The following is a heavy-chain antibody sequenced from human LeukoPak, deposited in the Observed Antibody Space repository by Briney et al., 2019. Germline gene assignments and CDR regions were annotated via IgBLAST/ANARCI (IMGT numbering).Heavy chain of an antibody. J-gene: IGHJ4*02. CDR3: ARDMNDYVWGSYLGY. D-gene: IGHD3-16*01. CDR1: GFTFSDYY. CDR2: ISSSGSTI. V-gene: IGHV3-11*01. Sequence: GGSLRLSCAASGFTFSDYYMSWIRQAPGKGLEWVSYISSSGSTIYYADSVKGRFTISRDNAKNSLYLQMNSLRAEDTAVYYCARDMNDYVWGSYLGYWGQGTLVTVSS.